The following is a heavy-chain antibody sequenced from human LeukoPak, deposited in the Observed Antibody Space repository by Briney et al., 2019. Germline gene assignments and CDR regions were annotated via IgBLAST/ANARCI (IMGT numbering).Heavy chain of an antibody. CDR3: VKETSGSFDL. D-gene: IGHD1-7*01. Sequence: GGSLRLSWSASGFTFSSYAMHWVRRAPGKGLEYVSAISSNGGSTYYADSMKGRFTISRDNSKNTLYLQMSSLRAEGTAVYYCVKETSGSFDLWGRGTLVTVSS. J-gene: IGHJ2*01. V-gene: IGHV3-64D*06. CDR1: GFTFSSYA. CDR2: ISSNGGST.